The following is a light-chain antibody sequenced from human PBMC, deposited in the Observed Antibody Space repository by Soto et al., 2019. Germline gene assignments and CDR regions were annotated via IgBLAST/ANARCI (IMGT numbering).Light chain of an antibody. J-gene: IGKJ3*01. Sequence: EIVLTQSPGTLSLSPGEGATVSCRVSQSINAKSLVWYQRTFGQAPRLLIYNTSSRATGIPDRFSGSGSGTDFTLSISRLAPEDFAVYYCQHYGGSFIFGPGTKVDFK. CDR2: NTS. V-gene: IGKV3-20*01. CDR3: QHYGGSFI. CDR1: QSINAKS.